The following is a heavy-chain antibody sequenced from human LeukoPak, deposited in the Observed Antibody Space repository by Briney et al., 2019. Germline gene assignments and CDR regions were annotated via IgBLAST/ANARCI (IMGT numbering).Heavy chain of an antibody. CDR3: ATVSLRFLEWLSSFDP. D-gene: IGHD3-3*01. Sequence: ASVKVSCKVSGYTLTELSMHWVRQAPGKGLEWMGGFDPEDGETIYAQKFQGRVTMTEDTSTDTAYMELSSLRSGDTAVYYCATVSLRFLEWLSSFDPWGQGTLVTVSS. CDR1: GYTLTELS. CDR2: FDPEDGET. J-gene: IGHJ5*02. V-gene: IGHV1-24*01.